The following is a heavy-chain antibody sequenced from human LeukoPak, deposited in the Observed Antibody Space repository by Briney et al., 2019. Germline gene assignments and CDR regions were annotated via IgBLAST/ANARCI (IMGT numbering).Heavy chain of an antibody. CDR1: GGTFSSYA. D-gene: IGHD3-10*01. CDR3: ARDLADSGSYYAGDP. Sequence: GASVNVSCKASGGTFSSYAISWVRQAPGQGLEWMGRIIPIFGTANYAQKFQGRVTITTDESTSTAYMELGSLRSEDTAVYYCARDLADSGSYYAGDPWGQGTLVTVSS. CDR2: IIPIFGTA. V-gene: IGHV1-69*05. J-gene: IGHJ5*02.